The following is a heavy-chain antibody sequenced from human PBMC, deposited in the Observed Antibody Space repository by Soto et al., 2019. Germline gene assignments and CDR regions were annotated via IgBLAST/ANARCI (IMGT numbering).Heavy chain of an antibody. J-gene: IGHJ6*02. CDR3: ARVSYCGGDCCPGGMDV. CDR2: IIPIFGTA. Sequence: QVQLVQSGAEVKKPGSSVKVSCKASGGTFSSYAISWVRQAPGQGLEWMGGIIPIFGTANYAQKFQGRVTITADESTRTATMELSSLRCEDTAVYYGARVSYCGGDCCPGGMDVWGQGTTVTVSS. CDR1: GGTFSSYA. V-gene: IGHV1-69*12. D-gene: IGHD2-21*02.